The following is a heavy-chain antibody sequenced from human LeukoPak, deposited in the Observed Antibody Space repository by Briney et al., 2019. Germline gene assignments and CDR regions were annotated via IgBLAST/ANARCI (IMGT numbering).Heavy chain of an antibody. CDR3: AAQAERWLQLGYFDY. D-gene: IGHD5-24*01. J-gene: IGHJ4*02. Sequence: GGSLRLSCAASGFTFSDYYMSWIRQAPGKGLEWVSAISGSGGSTYYADSVKGRFTISRDNSKNTLYLQMNSLRAEDTAVYYCAAQAERWLQLGYFDYWGQGTLVTVSS. CDR2: ISGSGGST. V-gene: IGHV3-23*01. CDR1: GFTFSDYY.